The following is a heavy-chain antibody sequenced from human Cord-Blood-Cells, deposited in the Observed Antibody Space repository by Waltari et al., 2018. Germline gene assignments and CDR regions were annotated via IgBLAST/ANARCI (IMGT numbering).Heavy chain of an antibody. Sequence: EVQLVESGGGLIQPGGSLRLSCAASGFTVSSNYMSWVRQAPGKELEWGSVIYGSDSTYYADSVKVRFTISRDNSKNTRYLQRNSLRAEDTAVYYCARGGRYSYGSGAFDIWGQGTMVTVSS. V-gene: IGHV3-53*01. J-gene: IGHJ3*02. CDR2: IYGSDST. CDR1: GFTVSSNY. D-gene: IGHD5-18*01. CDR3: ARGGRYSYGSGAFDI.